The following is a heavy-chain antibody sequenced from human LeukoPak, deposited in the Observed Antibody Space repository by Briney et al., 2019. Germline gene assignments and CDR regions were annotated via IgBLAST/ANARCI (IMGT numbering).Heavy chain of an antibody. V-gene: IGHV1-69*05. Sequence: ASVKVSCKASGGTFSSYAISWVRQAPGQGLEWMGGIIPIFGTANYAQKFQGRVTMTRDTSTSTVYMELSSLRSEDTAVYYCAKDWIQLWLIDYWGQGTLVTVSS. D-gene: IGHD5-18*01. CDR1: GGTFSSYA. CDR3: AKDWIQLWLIDY. CDR2: IIPIFGTA. J-gene: IGHJ4*02.